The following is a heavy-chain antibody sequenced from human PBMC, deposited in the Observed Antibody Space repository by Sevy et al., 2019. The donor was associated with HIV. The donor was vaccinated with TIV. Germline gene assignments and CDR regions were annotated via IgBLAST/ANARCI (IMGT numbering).Heavy chain of an antibody. V-gene: IGHV4-59*08. CDR1: GGSITSLY. D-gene: IGHD1-26*01. J-gene: IGHJ4*02. CDR2: IYYNDHI. CDR3: AGENAWGRCYS. Sequence: SETLSLTCTVSGGSITSLYWNWIRQPPGKGLEWIANIYYNDHINYNPSLKSRVTLSLDTSKNQFSLGLSSVTAADTAMYYCAGENAWGRCYSWGQGTLVTVSS.